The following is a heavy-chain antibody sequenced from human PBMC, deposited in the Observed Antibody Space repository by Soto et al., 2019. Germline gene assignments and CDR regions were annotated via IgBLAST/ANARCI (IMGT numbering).Heavy chain of an antibody. Sequence: QVQLVESGGGVVQPGRSLRLSCAASGFTFSSYGMHWVRQAPGKGLEWVAVISYDGSNKYYADSVKGRFTISRDNSKNTLYLQMNSLRAEDTAVYYCAKVGYSSSWYGMDVWGHGTTVTVSS. J-gene: IGHJ6*02. V-gene: IGHV3-30*18. CDR2: ISYDGSNK. D-gene: IGHD6-13*01. CDR1: GFTFSSYG. CDR3: AKVGYSSSWYGMDV.